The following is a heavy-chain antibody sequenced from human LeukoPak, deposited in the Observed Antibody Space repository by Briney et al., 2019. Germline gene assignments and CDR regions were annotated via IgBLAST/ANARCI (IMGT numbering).Heavy chain of an antibody. CDR1: GYTFTTYY. CDR2: ISAYNGNT. J-gene: IGHJ4*02. Sequence: ASVKVSCKASGYTFTTYYIHWVRQAPGQGLEWMGWISAYNGNTNYAQKLQGRVTMTTDTSTSTAYMELRSLRSDDTAVYYCARVRDGQLGADYWGQGTLVTVSS. D-gene: IGHD1-1*01. V-gene: IGHV1-18*04. CDR3: ARVRDGQLGADY.